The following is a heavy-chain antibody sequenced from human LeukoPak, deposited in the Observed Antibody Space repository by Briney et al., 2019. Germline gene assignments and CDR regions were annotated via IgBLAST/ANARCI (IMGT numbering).Heavy chain of an antibody. Sequence: GGSLRLSCAATGFTFSDAWVSWVRQAPGKGPEWVGRIKSSADGGATDYAAPVKGRFTVSRDDSKDTLYLHMNSLKTEDTAVYYCSLRYCSGTSCPGYWGQGTLVTVSS. CDR1: GFTFSDAW. CDR2: IKSSADGGAT. CDR3: SLRYCSGTSCPGY. V-gene: IGHV3-15*01. D-gene: IGHD2-8*02. J-gene: IGHJ4*02.